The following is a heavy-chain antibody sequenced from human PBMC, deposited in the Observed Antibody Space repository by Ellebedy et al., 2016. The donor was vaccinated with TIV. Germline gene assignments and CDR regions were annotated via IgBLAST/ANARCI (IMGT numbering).Heavy chain of an antibody. Sequence: SETLSLTCAAYGASFSDDYFWTWIRQSPGRGLEWIGEIHHSVGTNYNPSLEGRVTISADTSKNQLSLRLTSMTAADTAVYYCARGSEGFPLWGQGTPVTVSS. CDR3: ARGSEGFPL. D-gene: IGHD3-3*01. J-gene: IGHJ4*02. CDR2: IHHSVGT. CDR1: GASFSDDY. V-gene: IGHV4-34*01.